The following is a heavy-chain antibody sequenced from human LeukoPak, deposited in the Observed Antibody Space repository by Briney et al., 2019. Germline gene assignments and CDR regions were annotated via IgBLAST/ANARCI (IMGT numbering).Heavy chain of an antibody. CDR1: GYSFTSYW. D-gene: IGHD3-22*01. Sequence: GESLKISCKGSGYSFTSYWIGWVRQMPGKGLEWMGIIYPGDSDTRYSPSFQGQVTISADKSISTAYLQWSSLKASDTAMYYCARGGYYYDSSGYYWFSSRIYYMDVWGKGTTITVSS. V-gene: IGHV5-51*01. CDR2: IYPGDSDT. J-gene: IGHJ6*03. CDR3: ARGGYYYDSSGYYWFSSRIYYMDV.